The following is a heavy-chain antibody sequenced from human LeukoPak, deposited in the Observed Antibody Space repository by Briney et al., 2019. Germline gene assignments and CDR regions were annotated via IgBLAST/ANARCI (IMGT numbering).Heavy chain of an antibody. Sequence: GGSLRLSCAASGFTFSGSAMHWVRQASGKGLEWVGRIRSKANSYATAYAASVKGRFTISRDDSKNTAYLQMNSLKTEDTAVYYCARDSNYYGMDVWGQGTTVTVSS. CDR2: IRSKANSYAT. CDR3: ARDSNYYGMDV. J-gene: IGHJ6*02. V-gene: IGHV3-73*01. CDR1: GFTFSGSA.